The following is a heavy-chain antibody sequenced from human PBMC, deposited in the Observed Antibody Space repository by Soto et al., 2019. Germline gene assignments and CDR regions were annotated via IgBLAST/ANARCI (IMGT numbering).Heavy chain of an antibody. D-gene: IGHD6-13*01. CDR1: GGSISSYY. V-gene: IGHV4-4*07. CDR2: IYTSGST. Sequence: SETLSLTCTVSGGSISSYYWSWIRQPAGKGLEWIGRIYTSGSTNYNPSLKSRVTMSVDTSKNQFSLKLSSVTPADTAVYYCARVGSSFRYYGMDVWGQGTTVTVSS. CDR3: ARVGSSFRYYGMDV. J-gene: IGHJ6*02.